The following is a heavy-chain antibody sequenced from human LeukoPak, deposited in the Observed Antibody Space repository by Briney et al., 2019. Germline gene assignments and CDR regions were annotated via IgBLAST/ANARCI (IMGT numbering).Heavy chain of an antibody. CDR2: ISAYNGNT. CDR1: GYTFTGYY. CDR3: ARAGNYYDSSGYLYYCDY. Sequence: ASVKVSCKASGYTFTGYYMHWVRQAPGQGLEWMGWISAYNGNTNYAQKLQGRVTMTTDTSTSTAYMELRSLRSDDTAVYYCARAGNYYDSSGYLYYCDYWGQGTLVTVSS. J-gene: IGHJ4*02. V-gene: IGHV1-18*04. D-gene: IGHD3-22*01.